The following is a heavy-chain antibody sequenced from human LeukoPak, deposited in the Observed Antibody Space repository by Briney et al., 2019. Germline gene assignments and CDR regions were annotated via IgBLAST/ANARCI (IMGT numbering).Heavy chain of an antibody. D-gene: IGHD3-3*01. CDR2: INPSGGST. CDR3: ARDRSLYYDFWSGYEAGEGYGMDV. V-gene: IGHV1-46*01. J-gene: IGHJ6*02. CDR1: GYTFTSYY. Sequence: GASVKVSCKASGYTFTSYYMHWVRQDPGQGLEWMGIINPSGGSTSYAQKFQGRVTMTRDTSTSTVYMELSSLRSEDTAVYYCARDRSLYYDFWSGYEAGEGYGMDVWGQGTTVTVSS.